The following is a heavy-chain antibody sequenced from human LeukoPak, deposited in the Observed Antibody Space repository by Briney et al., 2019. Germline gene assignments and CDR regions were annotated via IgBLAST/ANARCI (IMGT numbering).Heavy chain of an antibody. CDR1: GFPLRTSW. CDR3: ASNVFGLVSV. Sequence: QPGGSLRLSYAASGFPLRTSWMHWVRQTPGKGLVWVSRINIDGSLTTYADSVKGRFTVSRDNAEDALYLQMNSLRAEDTAVYYCASNVFGLVSVWGQGTLVTVSS. D-gene: IGHD3-10*01. CDR2: INIDGSLT. V-gene: IGHV3-74*01. J-gene: IGHJ1*01.